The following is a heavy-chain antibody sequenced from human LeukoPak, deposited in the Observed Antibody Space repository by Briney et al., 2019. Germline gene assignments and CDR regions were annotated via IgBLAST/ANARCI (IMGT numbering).Heavy chain of an antibody. D-gene: IGHD6-19*01. J-gene: IGHJ4*02. V-gene: IGHV4-59*08. CDR3: ARWDDSAWGFGN. CDR2: ISHSGTT. Sequence: SETLSLICIVSGGSISSYSWNWIRQSPGKGLEWVGYISHSGTTSYNPSLKSRVTISVDTSKNQLSLKLTSVTAADTAVYYCARWDDSAWGFGNWGPGTLVTVSS. CDR1: GGSISSYS.